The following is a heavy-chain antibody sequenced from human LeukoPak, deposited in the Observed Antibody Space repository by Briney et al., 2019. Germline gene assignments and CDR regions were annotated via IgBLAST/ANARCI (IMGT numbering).Heavy chain of an antibody. Sequence: ASVKVSCKASGYIFTDYFIHWVQQAPGKGLEWMGRIDPEDGGTIYAEKFQGRVTIIADTSTNTAYMELRSLSFEDTAIFYCATDARSPNTTPRHYYYMDAWGKGTTVSVAS. CDR3: ATDARSPNTTPRHYYYMDA. CDR1: GYIFTDYF. V-gene: IGHV1-69-2*01. CDR2: IDPEDGGT. D-gene: IGHD1-1*01. J-gene: IGHJ6*03.